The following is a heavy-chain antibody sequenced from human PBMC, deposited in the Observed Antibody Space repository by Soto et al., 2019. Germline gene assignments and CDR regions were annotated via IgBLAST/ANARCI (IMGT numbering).Heavy chain of an antibody. CDR2: IYPGDSDT. J-gene: IGHJ4*02. CDR3: AAYTASSGRHFGY. Sequence: LKISCKGSGYSFTDYWTGWVRQVPGEGLEWLAMIYPGDSDTRYSPSFQGQVTISADRSITTAYLQWGSLKASDTAMYYCAAYTASSGRHFGYWGQGTLVTVSS. D-gene: IGHD3-16*01. V-gene: IGHV5-51*01. CDR1: GYSFTDYW.